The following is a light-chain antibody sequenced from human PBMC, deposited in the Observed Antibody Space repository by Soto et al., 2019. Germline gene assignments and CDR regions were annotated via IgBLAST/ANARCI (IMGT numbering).Light chain of an antibody. CDR1: QSISSY. J-gene: IGKJ5*01. CDR2: AAS. CDR3: QQGYSTPIT. Sequence: DIQMTQSPSSLSASLGDRVAITCRASQSISSYLNRYQQKPGKAPKVLIYAASNLQSGVPSRFSGSGSGTDFALTISSLQPEDFATYYCQQGYSTPITFGQGTRLEIK. V-gene: IGKV1-39*01.